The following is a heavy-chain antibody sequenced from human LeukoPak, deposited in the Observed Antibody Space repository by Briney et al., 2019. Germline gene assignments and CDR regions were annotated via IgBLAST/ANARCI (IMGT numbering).Heavy chain of an antibody. Sequence: SETLSLTCTVSGGSISSSSYYWGWIRQPPGKGLEWIGSIYYTGSTYYNPSLKSRVTISVDTSKNQFSLKLSSVTAADTAVYYCAGRFTVLLWFGAPTGWFDPWGQGTLVTVSS. J-gene: IGHJ5*02. V-gene: IGHV4-39*07. CDR1: GGSISSSSYY. CDR2: IYYTGST. D-gene: IGHD3-10*01. CDR3: AGRFTVLLWFGAPTGWFDP.